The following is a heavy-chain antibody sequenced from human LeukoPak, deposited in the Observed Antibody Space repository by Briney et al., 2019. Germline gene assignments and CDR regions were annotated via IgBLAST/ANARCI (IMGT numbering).Heavy chain of an antibody. J-gene: IGHJ4*02. CDR1: GGSFSGYY. D-gene: IGHD2-2*02. CDR2: INHSGST. Sequence: SETLSLTCAVYGGSFSGYYWSWIRQPPGKGLEWIGEINHSGSTNYNPSLKSRVTISVNTSKNQFSLKLSSVTAADTAVYYCARGIPVDYWGQGTLVTVSS. CDR3: ARGIPVDY. V-gene: IGHV4-34*01.